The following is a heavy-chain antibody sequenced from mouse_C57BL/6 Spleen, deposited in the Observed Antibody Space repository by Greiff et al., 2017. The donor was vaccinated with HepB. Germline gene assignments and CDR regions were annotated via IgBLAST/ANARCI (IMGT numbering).Heavy chain of an antibody. CDR3: ARLPSGTVVATRRLDY. V-gene: IGHV1-64*01. Sequence: QVQLKESGAELVKPGASVKLSCKASGYTFTSYWMHWVKQRPGQGLEWIGMIHPNSGSTNYNEKFKSKATLTVDKSSSTAYMQLSSLTSEDSAVYYCARLPSGTVVATRRLDYWGQGTTLTVSS. CDR2: IHPNSGST. D-gene: IGHD1-1*01. CDR1: GYTFTSYW. J-gene: IGHJ2*01.